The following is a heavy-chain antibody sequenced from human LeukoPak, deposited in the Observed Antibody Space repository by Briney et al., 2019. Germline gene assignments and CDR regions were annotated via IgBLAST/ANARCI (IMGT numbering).Heavy chain of an antibody. J-gene: IGHJ4*02. CDR3: ARRMYSGSYDFDY. V-gene: IGHV2-5*02. CDR1: GFSPSTPGVG. Sequence: SGPTLVKPTQTLTLTCTFSGFSPSTPGVGVGWFRQPPGKALECLALIFWDDEKRYSPSLKNRLTITKATSENEMVLIMTNVDPVDTGTYYCARRMYSGSYDFDYWGQGTLVTVSS. D-gene: IGHD1-26*01. CDR2: IFWDDEK.